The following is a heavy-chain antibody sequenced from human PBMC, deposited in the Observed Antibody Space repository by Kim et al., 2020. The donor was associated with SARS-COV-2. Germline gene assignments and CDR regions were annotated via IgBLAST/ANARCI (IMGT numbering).Heavy chain of an antibody. Sequence: SETLSLTCAVYGGSFSGYYWSWIRQPPGKGLEWIGEINHSGSTNYNPSLKSRVTISVDTSKNQFSLKLSSVTAADTAVYYCARGQIAALPSHYYYGMDVWGQGTTVTVSS. J-gene: IGHJ6*02. CDR3: ARGQIAALPSHYYYGMDV. CDR1: GGSFSGYY. CDR2: INHSGST. V-gene: IGHV4-34*01. D-gene: IGHD6-13*01.